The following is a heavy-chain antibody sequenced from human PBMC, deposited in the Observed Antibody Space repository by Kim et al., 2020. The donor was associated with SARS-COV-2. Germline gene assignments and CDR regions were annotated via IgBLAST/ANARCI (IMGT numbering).Heavy chain of an antibody. Sequence: SPKYQGRVTIPRETSASTAYMELSSLRSEDTAVYYCARGPVTMVRGVFDYWGQGTLVTVSS. J-gene: IGHJ4*02. D-gene: IGHD3-10*01. V-gene: IGHV1-3*01. CDR3: ARGPVTMVRGVFDY.